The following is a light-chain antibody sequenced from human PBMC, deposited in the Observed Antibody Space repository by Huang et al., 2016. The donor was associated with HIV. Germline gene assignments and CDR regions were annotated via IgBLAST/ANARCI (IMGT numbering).Light chain of an antibody. Sequence: DIEMTQSPSTLSASVGDRVIITCRASQRLSSWLAWYQQKPGKAPKLLIYKASDLESGVPSRVNGSGSGTEFTLTISSLQPDDFATYYCQQYNTYSTFGQGTKVEMK. J-gene: IGKJ1*01. CDR2: KAS. CDR1: QRLSSW. CDR3: QQYNTYST. V-gene: IGKV1-5*03.